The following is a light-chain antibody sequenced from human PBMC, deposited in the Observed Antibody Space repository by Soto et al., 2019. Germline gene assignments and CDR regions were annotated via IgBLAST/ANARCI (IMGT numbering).Light chain of an antibody. CDR2: GAS. V-gene: IGKV3-20*01. Sequence: EIVLTQSPGTLSLSPGERATLSCRASQSVSSSYLAWYQQKPGQAPRLLIYGASSRATGSPDRFSGSGSGTDFTLTISRLEPEDFAVYYCQQYGSSPRTFGQGTQVEMK. J-gene: IGKJ1*01. CDR1: QSVSSSY. CDR3: QQYGSSPRT.